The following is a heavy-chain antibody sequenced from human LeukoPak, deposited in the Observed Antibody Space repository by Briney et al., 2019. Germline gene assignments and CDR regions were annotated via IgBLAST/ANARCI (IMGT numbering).Heavy chain of an antibody. CDR3: ATVGRLNRKITMIVVVIPDYWYFDL. D-gene: IGHD3-22*01. V-gene: IGHV3-48*01. Sequence: PGGSLRLSCAASGFTFSSYSMNWVRQAPGKGLEWVSYISSSSSTIYYADSVKGRFTISRDNAKNSLYLQMNSLRAEDTAVYYCATVGRLNRKITMIVVVIPDYWYFDLWGRGTLVTVSS. CDR2: ISSSSSTI. J-gene: IGHJ2*01. CDR1: GFTFSSYS.